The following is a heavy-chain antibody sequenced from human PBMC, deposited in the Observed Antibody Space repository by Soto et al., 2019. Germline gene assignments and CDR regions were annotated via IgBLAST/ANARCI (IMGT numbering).Heavy chain of an antibody. CDR1: GYTFTSYA. CDR2: INAGNGNT. D-gene: IGHD6-19*01. CDR3: ARDFGGIAVAALQTFDY. J-gene: IGHJ4*02. V-gene: IGHV1-3*01. Sequence: QVQLVQSGAEVKKPGASVKVSCKASGYTFTSYAMRWVRQAPGQRLEWMGWINAGNGNTKYSQKFQGRVTITRDTSASTAYMELSSLSSEDTAVYYCARDFGGIAVAALQTFDYWGQGTLVTVSS.